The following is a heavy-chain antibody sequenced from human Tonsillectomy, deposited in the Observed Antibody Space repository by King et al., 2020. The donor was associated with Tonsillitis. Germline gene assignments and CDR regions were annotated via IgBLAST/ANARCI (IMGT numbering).Heavy chain of an antibody. V-gene: IGHV3-23*04. CDR3: AKDSSGDIVNWFDP. D-gene: IGHD5-12*01. CDR1: GFTFSSYA. J-gene: IGHJ5*02. CDR2: ISVSVGST. Sequence: QLVQSGGGLVQPGGSLRLSCAASGFTFSSYAMSWVRQAPGKGLEWVSRISVSVGSTDYADSVKGRFTISRENSKNTLYLQMNSLRAEDTAVYYCAKDSSGDIVNWFDPWGQGTLVTVSS.